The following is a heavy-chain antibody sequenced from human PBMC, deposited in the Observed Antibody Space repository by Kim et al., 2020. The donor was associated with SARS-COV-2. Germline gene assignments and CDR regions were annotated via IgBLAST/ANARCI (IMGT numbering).Heavy chain of an antibody. Sequence: SVKVSCKASGGTFSSYAISWVRQAPGQGLEWMGGIIPIFGTANYAQKFQGRVTITADESTSTAYMELSSLRSEDTAVYYCATTKLLWFGDLIGYFQHWGQGTLVTVSS. CDR1: GGTFSSYA. D-gene: IGHD3-10*01. V-gene: IGHV1-69*13. CDR2: IIPIFGTA. J-gene: IGHJ1*01. CDR3: ATTKLLWFGDLIGYFQH.